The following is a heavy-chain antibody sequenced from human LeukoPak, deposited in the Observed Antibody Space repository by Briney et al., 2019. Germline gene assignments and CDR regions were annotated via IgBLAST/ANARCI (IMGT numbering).Heavy chain of an antibody. CDR1: GGSISSYY. J-gene: IGHJ5*02. Sequence: SETLSLTCTVSGGSISSYYWSWIRQPPGKGLEWIGYIYYSGSTNYNPSLKSRVTISVDTSKNQFSLKLSSVTAADTAVYYCARGPLGGYDTSWFDPWGQGTLVTVSS. V-gene: IGHV4-59*01. CDR2: IYYSGST. D-gene: IGHD5-12*01. CDR3: ARGPLGGYDTSWFDP.